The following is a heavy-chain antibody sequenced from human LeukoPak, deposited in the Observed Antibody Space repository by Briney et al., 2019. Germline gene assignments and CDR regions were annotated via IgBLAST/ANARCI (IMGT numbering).Heavy chain of an antibody. V-gene: IGHV3-74*01. CDR3: ARNSSSSDFDY. CDR1: GFTFSSYW. J-gene: IGHJ4*02. CDR2: INSDGRST. Sequence: PGGSLRLSCAASGFTFSSYWMHWVRQAPGKGLVWVSRINSDGRSTSYADSVKGRFTISRDNAKNTLYLQMNSLRAEDTAVYYCARNSSSSDFDYWGQGTLVTVSS. D-gene: IGHD6-13*01.